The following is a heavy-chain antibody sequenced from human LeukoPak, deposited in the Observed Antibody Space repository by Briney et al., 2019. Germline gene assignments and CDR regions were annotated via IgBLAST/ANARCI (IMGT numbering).Heavy chain of an antibody. Sequence: GGSLSLSCAASGFTFSSYAMSWVRQAQGQGLEWVSAISGSGGSTYYADSVKGRFTISRDNSKNKLYLQMNSLRAEDTAVYYCAKDIGYCSGGSCFYFDYWGQGTLVTVSS. J-gene: IGHJ4*02. V-gene: IGHV3-23*01. CDR2: ISGSGGST. CDR3: AKDIGYCSGGSCFYFDY. CDR1: GFTFSSYA. D-gene: IGHD2-15*01.